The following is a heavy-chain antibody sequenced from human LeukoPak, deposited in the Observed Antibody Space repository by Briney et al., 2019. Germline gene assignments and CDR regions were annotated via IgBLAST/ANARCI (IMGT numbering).Heavy chain of an antibody. D-gene: IGHD3-10*01. CDR2: IIPIFGTA. Sequence: SVKVSCKASGGTFGSYAISWVRQAPGQGLEWMGGIIPIFGTANYAQKFQGRVTITADESTSTAYMELSSPRSEDTAVYYCASPPHGSGSYYFDYWGQGTLVTVSS. CDR1: GGTFGSYA. J-gene: IGHJ4*02. CDR3: ASPPHGSGSYYFDY. V-gene: IGHV1-69*13.